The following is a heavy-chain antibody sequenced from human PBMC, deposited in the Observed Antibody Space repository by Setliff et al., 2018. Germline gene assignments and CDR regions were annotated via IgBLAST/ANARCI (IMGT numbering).Heavy chain of an antibody. V-gene: IGHV4-59*11. D-gene: IGHD2-2*01. Sequence: SETLSLTCTVSRGSISSHYWSWIRQPPGKGLEWIGSIYYGGSTNYNPSLKSRVTISLDTSKNQFSLKLSSVTAADTAVYYCARVPKEYQLLLYFDYWGQGTLGTSPQ. CDR3: ARVPKEYQLLLYFDY. CDR2: IYYGGST. J-gene: IGHJ4*02. CDR1: RGSISSHY.